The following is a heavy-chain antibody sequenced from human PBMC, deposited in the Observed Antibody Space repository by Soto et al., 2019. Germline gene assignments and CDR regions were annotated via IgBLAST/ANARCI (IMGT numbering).Heavy chain of an antibody. V-gene: IGHV3-23*01. J-gene: IGHJ4*02. CDR1: GFTFSSSA. Sequence: PGGSLRLSCAASGFTFSSSAISWVRQAPGKGLEWVSAVSANGQGIYYADSVRGRFTIPRDNSKKTVFLHMDSLSAEDTAVYYCAKDRHYPRDYYEYWGQGTQVNVSS. D-gene: IGHD3-10*01. CDR3: AKDRHYPRDYYEY. CDR2: VSANGQGI.